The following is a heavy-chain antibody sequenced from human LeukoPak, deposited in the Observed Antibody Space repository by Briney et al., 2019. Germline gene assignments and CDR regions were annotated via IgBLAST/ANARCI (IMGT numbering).Heavy chain of an antibody. J-gene: IGHJ4*02. V-gene: IGHV3-53*01. CDR3: ARVRITMIVV. Sequence: GGSLRLSCAASGFTVSSNYMGWVRQAPGKGLEWVSVIYSGGSTYYADSVKGRFTISRDNSKNTLYLQMNSLRAEDTAVYYCARVRITMIVVWGQGTLVTVSS. CDR2: IYSGGST. D-gene: IGHD3-22*01. CDR1: GFTVSSNY.